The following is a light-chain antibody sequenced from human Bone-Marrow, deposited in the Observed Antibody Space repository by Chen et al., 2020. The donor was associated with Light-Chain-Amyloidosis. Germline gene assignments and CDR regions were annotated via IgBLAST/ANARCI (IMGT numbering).Light chain of an antibody. Sequence: SYELTQPPSVSVSPGQTARITCSGDDLPTKYAYWYQQKPGQAPVLVIHRDTERPSGISERFSGDSAGTTATLTISGVQAEDEEDYHCQRADSSGTEEVIFGGGTKLTVL. J-gene: IGLJ2*01. CDR3: QRADSSGTEEVI. V-gene: IGLV3-25*03. CDR2: RDT. CDR1: DLPTKY.